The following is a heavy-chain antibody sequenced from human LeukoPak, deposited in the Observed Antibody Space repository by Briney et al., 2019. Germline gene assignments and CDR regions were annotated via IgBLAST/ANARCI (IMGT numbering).Heavy chain of an antibody. CDR1: GYTFTGYY. V-gene: IGHV1-2*02. CDR2: INPNSGGT. J-gene: IGHJ5*02. CDR3: ARDSSYYDFWSGYSNVGNWFDP. D-gene: IGHD3-3*01. Sequence: ASVKVSCKASGYTFTGYYMHWVRQAPGQGLEWMGWINPNSGGTNYAQKFQGRVTMTRDTSISTAYMELSRLRSDDTAVYYCARDSSYYDFWSGYSNVGNWFDPLGPGNPGHRLL.